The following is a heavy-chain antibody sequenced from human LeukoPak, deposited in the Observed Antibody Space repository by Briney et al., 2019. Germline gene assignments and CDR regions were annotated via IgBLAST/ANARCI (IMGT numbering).Heavy chain of an antibody. CDR3: ARSGLTMVRGIMSDFDY. D-gene: IGHD3-10*01. J-gene: IGHJ4*02. CDR2: SRNKANSYST. Sequence: PGGSLRLSCAASGFTFSDHYMDWVRQAPGKGLEWVGRSRNKANSYSTSYAASVKGRFTVSRDNSQSSVYLQMNNLRIEDTAVYYCARSGLTMVRGIMSDFDYWGQGTLVTVSS. CDR1: GFTFSDHY. V-gene: IGHV3-72*01.